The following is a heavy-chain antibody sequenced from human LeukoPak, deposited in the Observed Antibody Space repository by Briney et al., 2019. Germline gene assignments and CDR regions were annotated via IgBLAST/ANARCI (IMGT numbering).Heavy chain of an antibody. J-gene: IGHJ4*02. CDR3: AKVGYCSGCSCSNFDY. Sequence: PGGSLRLSCAASGFTFSSYAMHWVREAPGKGLEWVAVISYDGSNKYYADSVKGRFTISRDNSKNTLYLQMNSLRAEDTAVYYCAKVGYCSGCSCSNFDYWGQGTLVTVSS. D-gene: IGHD2-15*01. CDR2: ISYDGSNK. V-gene: IGHV3-30-3*01. CDR1: GFTFSSYA.